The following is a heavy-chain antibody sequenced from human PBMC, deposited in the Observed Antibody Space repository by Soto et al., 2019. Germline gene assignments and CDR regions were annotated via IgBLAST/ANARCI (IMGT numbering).Heavy chain of an antibody. J-gene: IGHJ4*02. CDR2: VYWDDDK. CDR1: GCSLSTNGAG. V-gene: IGHV2-5*02. Sequence: QITLKESGPTLVTPTQTLTLTCTFSGCSLSTNGAGVGWIRQPPAKALQWLAVVYWDDDKRYSPSLKSRLTITKDTSKIQVVLTMTNMDPVDTATYYCADRLYGVWLTGSDYDYWGPGTLVTVSS. CDR3: ADRLYGVWLTGSDYDY. D-gene: IGHD1-26*01.